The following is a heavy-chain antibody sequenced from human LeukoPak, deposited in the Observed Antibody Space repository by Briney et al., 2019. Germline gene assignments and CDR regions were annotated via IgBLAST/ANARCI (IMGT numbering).Heavy chain of an antibody. V-gene: IGHV3-11*01. CDR3: ARDPRGDFVWGHRFDY. D-gene: IGHD3-16*01. CDR1: GFIFNQYC. J-gene: IGHJ4*02. Sequence: KPGGSLRLSCGASGFIFNQYCMGWVRQAPGMGPEWVSYISTSGGSTYYSASAKGRFTISRDNARNSLFLQLRRLTAEDTAVYYCARDPRGDFVWGHRFDYWGQGVLVTVSS. CDR2: ISTSGGST.